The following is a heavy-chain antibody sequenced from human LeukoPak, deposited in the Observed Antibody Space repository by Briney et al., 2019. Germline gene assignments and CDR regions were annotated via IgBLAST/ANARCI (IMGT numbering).Heavy chain of an antibody. CDR1: GYTFTGYY. J-gene: IGHJ4*02. V-gene: IGHV1-2*02. CDR2: INPNSGGT. D-gene: IGHD3-22*01. Sequence: ASVKVSCKASGYTFTGYYMHWVRQAPGQGLEWMRWINPNSGGTNYAQKFQGRVTMTRDTSISTAYMELSRLRSDDTAVYYCAMSDYYDSSGYPDYWGQGTLVTVSS. CDR3: AMSDYYDSSGYPDY.